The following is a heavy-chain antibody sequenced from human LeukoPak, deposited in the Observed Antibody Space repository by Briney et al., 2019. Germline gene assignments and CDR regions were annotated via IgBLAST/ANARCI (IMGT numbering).Heavy chain of an antibody. V-gene: IGHV1-46*01. CDR1: GYTFTYYY. CDR2: INPSGGST. J-gene: IGHJ4*02. CDR3: ARAGRLGGFDY. Sequence: ASVKVSCKGSGYTFTYYYIHWVRQAPGQGLEWMGIINPSGGSTSNIQKFQGRVAITRDTSTSTVYMELSSLRSEDTAVYYYARAGRLGGFDYWGQGTLVTVSS. D-gene: IGHD3-10*01.